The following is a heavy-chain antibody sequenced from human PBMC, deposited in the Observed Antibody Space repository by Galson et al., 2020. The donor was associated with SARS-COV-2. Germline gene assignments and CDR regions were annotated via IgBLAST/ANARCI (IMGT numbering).Heavy chain of an antibody. CDR3: AKDRSEKRGRVYYYYGMDV. CDR2: IWYDGSNK. D-gene: IGHD3-16*01. J-gene: IGHJ6*02. CDR1: GFTFSSYG. V-gene: IGHV3-33*06. Sequence: GGSLRLSCAASGFTFSSYGMHWVRQAPGKGLEWVAVIWYDGSNKYYADSVKGRFTISRDNSKNTLYLQMNSLRAEDTAVYYCAKDRSEKRGRVYYYYGMDVWGQGTTVTVSS.